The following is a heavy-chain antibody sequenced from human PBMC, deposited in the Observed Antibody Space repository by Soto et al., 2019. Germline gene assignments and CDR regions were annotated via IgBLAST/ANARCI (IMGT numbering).Heavy chain of an antibody. CDR2: IYYTGHT. Sequence: QVQLQESGPGLVKPSQTLSLTCSVSGVSINSGGYYWSWIRHHPGKGLEWIGYIYYTGHTFYNPSLKSRVAMSVDTSKNQFSLKLSSVTATYTAVYYCARGSQLERDALDIWGQGTMVTVSS. CDR1: GVSINSGGYY. J-gene: IGHJ3*02. D-gene: IGHD1-1*01. V-gene: IGHV4-31*03. CDR3: ARGSQLERDALDI.